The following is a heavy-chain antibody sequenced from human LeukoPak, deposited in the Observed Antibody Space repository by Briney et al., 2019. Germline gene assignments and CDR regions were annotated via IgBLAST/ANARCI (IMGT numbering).Heavy chain of an antibody. V-gene: IGHV1-2*02. J-gene: IGHJ6*03. CDR1: GYTFTGYY. CDR3: ARDRSGGYYYYMDV. Sequence: ASVKVSCKASGYTFTGYYMHWVRQAPGQGLEWMGWINPNSGGTNYAQKFQGRVTMTRDTSISTAYMELSRLRSDDTAVYYCARDRSGGYYYYMDVWGKGTTVTVSS. CDR2: INPNSGGT. D-gene: IGHD2-8*02.